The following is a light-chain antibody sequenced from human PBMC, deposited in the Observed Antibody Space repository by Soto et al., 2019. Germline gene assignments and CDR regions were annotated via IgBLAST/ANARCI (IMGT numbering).Light chain of an antibody. CDR1: QSVDSW. V-gene: IGKV1-5*01. CDR3: QQYDTYWET. J-gene: IGKJ1*01. Sequence: DVQMTQSPSTLSASVGDRVTITCRASQSVDSWLAWYQQKPGKAPKLLIYDASSLESGVPSRFSGSRSGTQFTLTISSLQSDDSATYYCQQYDTYWETFGRGT. CDR2: DAS.